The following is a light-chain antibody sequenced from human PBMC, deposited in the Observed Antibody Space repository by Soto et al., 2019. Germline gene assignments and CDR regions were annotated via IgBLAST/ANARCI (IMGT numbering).Light chain of an antibody. CDR3: QQTYSTPPVT. CDR1: QTISRF. Sequence: DIQMTQSPPSLSASVGDRITITCRASQTISRFLNWYQQKPGRAPKLLIYASSSLQSGVPSRFSGSGSGTDFTLTITSLQPEDFATYYCQQTYSTPPVTFGQGTKVEFK. CDR2: ASS. J-gene: IGKJ1*01. V-gene: IGKV1-39*01.